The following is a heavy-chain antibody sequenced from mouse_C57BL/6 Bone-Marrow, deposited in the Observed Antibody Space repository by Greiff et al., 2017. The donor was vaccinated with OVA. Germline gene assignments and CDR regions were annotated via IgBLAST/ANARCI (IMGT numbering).Heavy chain of an antibody. CDR2: IYPGGGYT. Sequence: QVQLQQSGAELVRPGTSVKMSCKASGYTFTNYWIGWAKQRPGHGLEWIGDIYPGGGYTNYNEKFKGKATLTADKSSSTAYMQFSSLTSEDSAIYYSARGGNYDYDDGYFDYWGQGTTLTVSS. CDR3: ARGGNYDYDDGYFDY. V-gene: IGHV1-63*01. J-gene: IGHJ2*01. CDR1: GYTFTNYW. D-gene: IGHD2-4*01.